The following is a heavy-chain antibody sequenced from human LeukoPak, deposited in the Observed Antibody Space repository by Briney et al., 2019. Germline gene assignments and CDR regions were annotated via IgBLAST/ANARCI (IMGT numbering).Heavy chain of an antibody. J-gene: IGHJ4*02. CDR1: GYTFTSYG. D-gene: IGHD3-22*01. Sequence: ASVKVSCKASGYTFTSYGISWVRQAPGQGLEWMGWISAYNGNTNYAQKLQGRVTMTTDTSTSTAYMELRSLRSDDTAVYYCGRDVKSHDYYDRTAYSWVDFWGQGTLVTVSS. CDR3: GRDVKSHDYYDRTAYSWVDF. V-gene: IGHV1-18*01. CDR2: ISAYNGNT.